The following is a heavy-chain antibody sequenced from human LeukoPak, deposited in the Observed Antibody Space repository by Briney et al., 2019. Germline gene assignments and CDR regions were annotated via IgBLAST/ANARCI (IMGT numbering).Heavy chain of an antibody. CDR3: ARERGPWDDYVRTTEEERGMDV. J-gene: IGHJ6*02. D-gene: IGHD4-17*01. CDR2: IYSGGST. Sequence: GGSLRLSCAASGFTVSSNYMSWVRQAPGKGLEWVSVIYSGGSTYYADSVKGRFTISRDNSKNTLYLQMNSLRAEDTAVYYCARERGPWDDYVRTTEEERGMDVWGQGTTVTVSS. V-gene: IGHV3-53*01. CDR1: GFTVSSNY.